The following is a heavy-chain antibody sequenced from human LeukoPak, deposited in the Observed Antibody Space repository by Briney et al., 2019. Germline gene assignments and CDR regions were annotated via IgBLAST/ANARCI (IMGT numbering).Heavy chain of an antibody. CDR3: AKRIRVNWFDP. CDR2: ISGSGDNT. CDR1: GFTFSSHG. J-gene: IGHJ5*02. Sequence: GGSLRLSCAASGFTFSSHGMSWVRQAPGKGLEWVSTISGSGDNTYYADSVKGRFTISRDNSKNTLYLQMNSLRAEDTAVYYCAKRIRVNWFDPWGQGTLVTVSS. V-gene: IGHV3-23*01.